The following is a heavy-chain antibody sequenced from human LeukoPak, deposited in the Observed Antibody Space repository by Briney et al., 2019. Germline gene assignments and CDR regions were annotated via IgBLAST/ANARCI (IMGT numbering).Heavy chain of an antibody. CDR1: GFTFSDYY. CDR2: ITIGVGAG. CDR3: VSGQQMVH. D-gene: IGHD6-13*01. V-gene: IGHV3-11*01. Sequence: PGGSLRLSCAASGFTFSDYYMTWIRQTPEKGLEWISYITIGVGAGYYADSVKGRFAISRDDAKNSLYLQMNSLRAEDTAVYYCVSGQQMVHSGQGILVTVSS. J-gene: IGHJ4*02.